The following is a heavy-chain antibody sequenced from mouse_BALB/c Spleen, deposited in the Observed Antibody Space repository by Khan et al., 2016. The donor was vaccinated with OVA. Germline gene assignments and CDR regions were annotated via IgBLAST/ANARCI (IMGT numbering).Heavy chain of an antibody. CDR2: IYPGSDNT. CDR1: GYTFTDYS. Sequence: MQLKESGAELARPGASVTLSCKASGYTFTDYSINWMRQRTGQGLEWIGEIYPGSDNTYYNEKFKGKATLTADKSSSTAYMQLSSLTSEDSAVYFCAREWAAWFPYWGQGTLVTVSA. CDR3: AREWAAWFPY. J-gene: IGHJ3*01. V-gene: IGHV1-77*01.